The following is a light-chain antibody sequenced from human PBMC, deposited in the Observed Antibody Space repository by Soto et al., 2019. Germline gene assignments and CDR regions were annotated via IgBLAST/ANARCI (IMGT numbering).Light chain of an antibody. CDR2: KAS. CDR1: QTISSW. J-gene: IGKJ1*01. Sequence: DIQMTQSLSTLSASVGDRVTITCRASQTISSWLAWYQQKPGKAPKVLIYKASSLESGVPSRFSGSGSGTEFTLTISSLQPDDFATYYCQQYNSYSRTFGQGTKVEIK. V-gene: IGKV1-5*03. CDR3: QQYNSYSRT.